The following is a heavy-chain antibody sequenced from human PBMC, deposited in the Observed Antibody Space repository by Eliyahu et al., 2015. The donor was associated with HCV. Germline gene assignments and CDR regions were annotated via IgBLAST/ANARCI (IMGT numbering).Heavy chain of an antibody. CDR2: INHSGST. CDR1: GGSFSGYY. CDR3: ARGPQPLGLWFGESTEYFDL. J-gene: IGHJ2*01. V-gene: IGHV4-34*01. Sequence: QVQLQQWGAGLLKPSETLSLTCAVYGGSFSGYYWSWIRQPPGKGLEWIGEINHSGSTNYNPSLKSRVTISVDTSKNQFSLKLSSVTAADTAVYYCARGPQPLGLWFGESTEYFDLWGRGTLVTVSS. D-gene: IGHD3-10*01.